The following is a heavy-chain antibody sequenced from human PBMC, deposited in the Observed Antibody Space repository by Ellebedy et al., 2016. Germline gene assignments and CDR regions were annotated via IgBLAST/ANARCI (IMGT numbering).Heavy chain of an antibody. V-gene: IGHV1-18*01. CDR3: ARDSRVTFGGLIVYFDF. J-gene: IGHJ4*02. D-gene: IGHD3-16*02. Sequence: ASVKVSCKASGYTFSSYGITWVRQAPGQGLEWMGWISPYNGDTNYEQKRQGRVTMTTDTSTSTAYMELRSLRSDETAVNYCARDSRVTFGGLIVYFDFWGQGTLVTVSS. CDR2: ISPYNGDT. CDR1: GYTFSSYG.